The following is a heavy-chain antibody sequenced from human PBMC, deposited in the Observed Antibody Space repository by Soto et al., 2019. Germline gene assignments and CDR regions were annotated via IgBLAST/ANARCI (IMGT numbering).Heavy chain of an antibody. CDR2: INPNSGDT. V-gene: IGHV1-2*02. J-gene: IGHJ4*02. Sequence: GASVKVSCKASGYTFTGYYMHWVRQAPGQGLEWMGWINPNSGDTNYAQKFQGRVTMTRNTSISTAYMELSSLRSEVTAVYYCARPLNNDYFGYWGEGTLVTVSS. CDR1: GYTFTGYY. CDR3: ARPLNNDYFGY.